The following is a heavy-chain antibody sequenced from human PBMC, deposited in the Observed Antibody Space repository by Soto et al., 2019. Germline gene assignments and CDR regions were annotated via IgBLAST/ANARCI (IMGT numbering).Heavy chain of an antibody. CDR2: IWYDGSNK. Sequence: PVGSLRLSCAASGFTFSSYGMHWVRQAPGKGLEWVAVIWYDGSNKYYADSVKGRFTISRDNSKNTLYLQMNSLRAEDTAVYYCARDFPRGSSGPPRFDPWGQGTLVTVSS. CDR1: GFTFSSYG. CDR3: ARDFPRGSSGPPRFDP. V-gene: IGHV3-33*01. J-gene: IGHJ5*02. D-gene: IGHD3-16*01.